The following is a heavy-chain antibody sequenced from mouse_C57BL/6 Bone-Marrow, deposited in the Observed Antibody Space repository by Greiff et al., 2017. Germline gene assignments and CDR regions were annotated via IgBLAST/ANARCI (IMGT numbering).Heavy chain of an antibody. CDR3: ARSVITTVVGDY. J-gene: IGHJ2*01. CDR2: IYPGSGGT. V-gene: IGHV1-55*01. D-gene: IGHD1-1*01. Sequence: QVQLQQPGAELVKPGASVKMSCKASGYTFTSYWITWVKQRPGQGLEWIGDIYPGSGGTNYNEKFKSKATLTVDTSSSTAYMQLSSLTSEDSAVYYCARSVITTVVGDYWGQGTTLTVSS. CDR1: GYTFTSYW.